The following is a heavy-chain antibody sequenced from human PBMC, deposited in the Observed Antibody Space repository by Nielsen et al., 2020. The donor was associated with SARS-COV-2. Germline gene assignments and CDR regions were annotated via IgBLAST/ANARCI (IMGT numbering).Heavy chain of an antibody. J-gene: IGHJ5*02. CDR3: AKATHDDFWSGSPHWFDP. V-gene: IGHV3-23*01. CDR1: GFTFSSYA. Sequence: GESLKISCAASGFTFSSYAMSWVRQAPGKGLEWVSAISGSGGSTYYADSVKGRFTISRDNSKNTLYLQMNSLRAEDTAVYYCAKATHDDFWSGSPHWFDPWGQGTLVTVSS. D-gene: IGHD3-3*01. CDR2: ISGSGGST.